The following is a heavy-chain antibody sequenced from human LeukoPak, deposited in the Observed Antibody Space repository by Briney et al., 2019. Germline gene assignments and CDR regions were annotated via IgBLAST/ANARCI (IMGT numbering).Heavy chain of an antibody. D-gene: IGHD3-10*01. Sequence: SETLSLTCTVSGGSISSYYRSWIRQPPGKGLEWIGYIYYSGSTNYNPSLKSRVTISVDTSKNQFSLKLSSVTAADTAVYYCARSGLLWFGELLKGDNWFDPWGQGTLVTVSS. CDR1: GGSISSYY. CDR3: ARSGLLWFGELLKGDNWFDP. V-gene: IGHV4-59*12. J-gene: IGHJ5*02. CDR2: IYYSGST.